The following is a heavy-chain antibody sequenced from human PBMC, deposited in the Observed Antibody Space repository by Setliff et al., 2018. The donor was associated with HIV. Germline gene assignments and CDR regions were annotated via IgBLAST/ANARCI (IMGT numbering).Heavy chain of an antibody. V-gene: IGHV3-30*07. D-gene: IGHD2-2*01. J-gene: IGHJ4*02. CDR3: TSGALLPTVDY. CDR1: GFIFSTYA. Sequence: PGGSLRLSCAASGFIFSTYAMHWVRQAPGKGLEWVAVISYDGSNKYYADFVRGRFTISRDIAKSSLYLQMDSLSAEDTAVYYCTSGALLPTVDYWGRGTLVTVSS. CDR2: ISYDGSNK.